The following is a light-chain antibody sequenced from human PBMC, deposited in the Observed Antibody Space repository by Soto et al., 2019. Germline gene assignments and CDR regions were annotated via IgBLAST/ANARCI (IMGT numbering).Light chain of an antibody. CDR2: AAS. Sequence: EIVLTQSPGTLSLSPGDRTTLSCRASQSVSGTYLAWYQQRPGQAPRLLIYAASSRAAGIPDRFSGSGSGTDFTLDISRLEPEDFAVYYCQEYENTPGTFGRGTRLEIK. V-gene: IGKV3-20*01. CDR1: QSVSGTY. J-gene: IGKJ5*01. CDR3: QEYENTPGT.